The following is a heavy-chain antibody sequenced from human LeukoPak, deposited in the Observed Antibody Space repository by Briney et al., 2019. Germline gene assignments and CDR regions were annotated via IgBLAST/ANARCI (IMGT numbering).Heavy chain of an antibody. J-gene: IGHJ4*02. D-gene: IGHD2-15*01. CDR2: IKSKTDGGTT. V-gene: IGHV3-15*01. Sequence: GGSLRLSCAASGFTVSSNYMSWVRQAPGKGLEWVGRIKSKTDGGTTDYAAPVKGRFTISRDDSKNTLYLQMNSLKTEDTAVYYCTTGPDIVVVVAGYGGDYWGQGTLVTVSS. CDR1: GFTVSSNY. CDR3: TTGPDIVVVVAGYGGDY.